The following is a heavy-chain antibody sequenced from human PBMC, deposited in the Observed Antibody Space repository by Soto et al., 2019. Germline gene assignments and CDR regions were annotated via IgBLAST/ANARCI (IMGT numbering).Heavy chain of an antibody. D-gene: IGHD3-22*01. J-gene: IGHJ4*02. Sequence: LRLSCAASGFTFISYEMNWVRQAPGKGLEWFAYITGGGFTIHYADAVRGRFTISRDNAKNSLYLQMNSLRAEDTAVYYCASDLGYFASDGYFDYWAQGALVTVSS. CDR2: ITGGGFTI. V-gene: IGHV3-48*03. CDR1: GFTFISYE. CDR3: ASDLGYFASDGYFDY.